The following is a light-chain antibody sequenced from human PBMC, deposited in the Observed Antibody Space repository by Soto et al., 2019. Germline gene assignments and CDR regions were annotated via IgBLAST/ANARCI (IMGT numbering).Light chain of an antibody. J-gene: IGLJ1*01. V-gene: IGLV1-47*01. CDR1: SSNIGSDY. CDR3: AAWDDSLSGYV. Sequence: QSVLTQPPSSSVTPGQRVTISCSGSSSNIGSDYVYWYQQFPGTAPKLLIYRNNRRPSGVPDRFSGSKSGTSASLAVSGLRSEDEADYYCAAWDDSLSGYVFGTGTKVTVL. CDR2: RNN.